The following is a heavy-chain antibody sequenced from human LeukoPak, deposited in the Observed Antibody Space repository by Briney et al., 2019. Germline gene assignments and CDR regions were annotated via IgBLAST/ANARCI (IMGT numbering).Heavy chain of an antibody. J-gene: IGHJ6*04. CDR1: GGPISSYY. CDR3: ARGNYYYGSGSYWNYYYGMDV. Sequence: SETLSLTCTVSGGPISSYYWSWIRKPPGKGLEWIGYIYYSGSTNYNPSLKSRVTISVDTSKNQFSLKLSSVTAADTAVYYCARGNYYYGSGSYWNYYYGMDVWGKGTTVTVSS. CDR2: IYYSGST. V-gene: IGHV4-59*01. D-gene: IGHD3-10*01.